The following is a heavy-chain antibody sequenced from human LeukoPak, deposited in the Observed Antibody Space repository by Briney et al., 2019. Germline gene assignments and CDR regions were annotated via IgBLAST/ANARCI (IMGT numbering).Heavy chain of an antibody. CDR1: GFTFSSYA. Sequence: GGSLRLSCAASGFTFSSYAMSWVRQAPGKGLEWVSGISWSSGIIGYADSVKGRFTISRDNAKNSLYLQMDSLRAEDTALYYCAKDTGRPTDAITMEDNAFDIWGQGTMVTVSS. J-gene: IGHJ3*02. CDR2: ISWSSGII. D-gene: IGHD3-3*01. CDR3: AKDTGRPTDAITMEDNAFDI. V-gene: IGHV3-9*01.